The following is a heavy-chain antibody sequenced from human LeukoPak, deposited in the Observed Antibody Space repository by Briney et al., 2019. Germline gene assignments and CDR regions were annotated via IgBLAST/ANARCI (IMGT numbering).Heavy chain of an antibody. D-gene: IGHD6-19*01. J-gene: IGHJ4*02. Sequence: GASVKVSCKASGYTFTSYAMHWVRQAPGQRLEWMGWINVGNGNTKYSQKFQGRVTITRDTSASTAYMELSSLRSEDTAVYYCARVYSSGWYDYWGQGTLVTVSS. V-gene: IGHV1-3*01. CDR1: GYTFTSYA. CDR3: ARVYSSGWYDY. CDR2: INVGNGNT.